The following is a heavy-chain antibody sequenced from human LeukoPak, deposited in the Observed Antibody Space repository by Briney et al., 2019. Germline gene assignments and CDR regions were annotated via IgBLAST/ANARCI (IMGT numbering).Heavy chain of an antibody. CDR2: IYYSGST. CDR1: GGSISCSSYY. D-gene: IGHD4-11*01. J-gene: IGHJ6*03. Sequence: PSETLSLTCTVSGGSISCSSYYWGWIRQPPGKGLEWIGYIYYSGSTDYKPSLKSRVTMSIDTSKNQFSLKLSSVTAADTAVYYCARHLQYSYYYYMDVWGKGTTVTVSS. CDR3: ARHLQYSYYYYMDV. V-gene: IGHV4-39*01.